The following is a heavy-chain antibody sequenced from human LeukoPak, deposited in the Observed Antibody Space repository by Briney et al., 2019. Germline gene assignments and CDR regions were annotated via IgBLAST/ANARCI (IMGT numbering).Heavy chain of an antibody. Sequence: PGGSLRLSCAASGFTFDDYGMSWVRQAPGKRLEWVSGINWNGGSTGYADSVKGRFTISRDNAKNSLYLQMNSLRAEDTALYYCARDPIRRDGYNLWFDPWGQGTLATVSS. CDR2: INWNGGST. J-gene: IGHJ5*02. V-gene: IGHV3-20*04. D-gene: IGHD5-24*01. CDR1: GFTFDDYG. CDR3: ARDPIRRDGYNLWFDP.